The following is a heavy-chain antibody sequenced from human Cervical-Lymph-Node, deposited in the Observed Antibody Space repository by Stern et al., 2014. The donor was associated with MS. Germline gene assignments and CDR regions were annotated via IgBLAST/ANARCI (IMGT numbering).Heavy chain of an antibody. D-gene: IGHD4-17*01. CDR1: GFTFSDYY. V-gene: IGHV3-11*01. CDR3: ARDSGYGIDF. CDR2: SSVLDTAI. J-gene: IGHJ4*02. Sequence: HVQLVESGGGLVKPGGSLRLSCAASGFTFSDYYMNWIRQDPGKGLECSAYSSVLDTAIYYAVSVKDRFTISRDTGKNSLYLQVNSLRAEDTAMYFCARDSGYGIDFWGQGILLTVSS.